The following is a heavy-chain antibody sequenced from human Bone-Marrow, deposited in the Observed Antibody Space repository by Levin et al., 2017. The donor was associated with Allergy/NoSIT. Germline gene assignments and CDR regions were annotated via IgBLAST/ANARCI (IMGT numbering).Heavy chain of an antibody. Sequence: SGESLKISCTASGFPFSMYWMNWVRQAPGKGLEWVANIKQDGSQKFYVDSVEGRFTISRDNAKNSLYLEMNSLRDEDTSVYYCARAAALTDFGMDVWGQGTTVIVSS. CDR3: ARAAALTDFGMDV. D-gene: IGHD6-13*01. CDR1: GFPFSMYW. J-gene: IGHJ6*02. V-gene: IGHV3-7*01. CDR2: IKQDGSQK.